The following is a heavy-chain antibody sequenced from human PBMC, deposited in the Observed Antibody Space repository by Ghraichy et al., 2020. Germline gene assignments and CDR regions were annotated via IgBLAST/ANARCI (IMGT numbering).Heavy chain of an antibody. J-gene: IGHJ3*01. CDR2: IYTSGST. V-gene: IGHV4-4*07. D-gene: IGHD1-26*01. Sequence: SETLSLTCTVSGGSISSYYWSWIRQPAGKGLEWIGRIYTSGSTNYNPSLKSRVTMSVDTSKNQFSLKLSSVTAADTAVYYWARVVLFRVRATGRDGAFDVWGQGTMVTVSS. CDR3: ARVVLFRVRATGRDGAFDV. CDR1: GGSISSYY.